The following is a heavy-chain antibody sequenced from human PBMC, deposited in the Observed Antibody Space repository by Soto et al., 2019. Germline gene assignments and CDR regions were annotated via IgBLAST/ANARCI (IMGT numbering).Heavy chain of an antibody. D-gene: IGHD1-26*01. CDR3: ARESPGAGHFDY. J-gene: IGHJ4*02. CDR2: IYYSGGT. V-gene: IGHV4-59*01. CDR1: GGSLSGYY. Sequence: QVQLQESGPGLVKTSETLSLTCTVTGGSLSGYYWMWIRQPPGKGLEWMGYIYYSGGTNYNPSLQSRVTMSVDTYKNQFSLKLSSVTAADTAVYYCARESPGAGHFDYWGQGTLVTVSS.